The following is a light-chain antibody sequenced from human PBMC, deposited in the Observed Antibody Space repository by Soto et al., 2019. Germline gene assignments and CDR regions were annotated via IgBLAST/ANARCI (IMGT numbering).Light chain of an antibody. V-gene: IGLV1-40*01. CDR3: QSYDSSLSAVV. CDR2: GNS. J-gene: IGLJ3*02. Sequence: QSVLTQAPSESGAPGQRVTISCTGSSSNIGADYDVHWYQQLPGTAPKLLIYGNSNRPSGVPDRFSGSKSGTSASLAITGLQAEDEADYYCQSYDSSLSAVVFGGGTKLTVL. CDR1: SSNIGADYD.